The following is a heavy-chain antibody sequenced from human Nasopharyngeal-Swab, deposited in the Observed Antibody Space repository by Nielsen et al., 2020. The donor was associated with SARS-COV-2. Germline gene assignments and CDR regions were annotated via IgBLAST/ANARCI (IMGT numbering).Heavy chain of an antibody. Sequence: ASVKVSCKASGYTFTGHYIHWVRQAPGQGLEWMGWINPNSGGTNYAQKFQGRVSMTRDTSISTAYMELSRLRSDDTAVYYCARSLSPDYFDSWGQGTLVTVSS. D-gene: IGHD5/OR15-5a*01. J-gene: IGHJ4*02. CDR1: GYTFTGHY. CDR3: ARSLSPDYFDS. CDR2: INPNSGGT. V-gene: IGHV1-2*02.